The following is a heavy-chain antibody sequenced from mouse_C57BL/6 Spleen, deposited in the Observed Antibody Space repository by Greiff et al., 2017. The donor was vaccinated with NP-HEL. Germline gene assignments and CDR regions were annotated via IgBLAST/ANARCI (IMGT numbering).Heavy chain of an antibody. D-gene: IGHD1-1*01. J-gene: IGHJ3*01. Sequence: VQLQQSGPELVKPGASVKMSCKASGYTFTDYNMHWVKQSHGKSLEWIGYINPNNGGTSYNQKFKGKAPLTVNKSSSTAYMELRSLTSEDSAVYYCARSGDYGSSPWFAYWGQGTLVTGSA. CDR2: INPNNGGT. V-gene: IGHV1-22*01. CDR1: GYTFTDYN. CDR3: ARSGDYGSSPWFAY.